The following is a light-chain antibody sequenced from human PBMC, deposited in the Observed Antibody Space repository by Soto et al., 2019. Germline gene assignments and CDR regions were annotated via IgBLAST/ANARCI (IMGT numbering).Light chain of an antibody. V-gene: IGKV1-5*01. Sequence: DIQMTQSPSTVSASVGDRITITCRASQSINTWLAWYRQRPGEAPQLLIYDVSTLAMGVPSRFSGSGSGTDSTLSISRLQPDYFAPFYCQQYQTYSRTFGQGTKVEVK. CDR1: QSINTW. CDR3: QQYQTYSRT. J-gene: IGKJ1*01. CDR2: DVS.